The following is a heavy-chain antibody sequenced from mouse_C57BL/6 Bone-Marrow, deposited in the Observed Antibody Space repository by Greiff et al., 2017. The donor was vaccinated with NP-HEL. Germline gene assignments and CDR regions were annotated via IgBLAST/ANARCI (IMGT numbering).Heavy chain of an antibody. CDR1: GYTITSAD. CDR3: ARSRENYYGSSRAY. V-gene: IGHV1-81*01. CDR2: IYPRNGNT. J-gene: IGHJ3*01. D-gene: IGHD1-1*01. Sequence: VQLQQSGAELARPGASVKLSCTASGYTITSADISWVKQRSGQGLEWIGEIYPRNGNTKYNAKFKGKATMTADTSSSTAYMELSILTSEDTAVYFCARSRENYYGSSRAYWGQGTLVTVSA.